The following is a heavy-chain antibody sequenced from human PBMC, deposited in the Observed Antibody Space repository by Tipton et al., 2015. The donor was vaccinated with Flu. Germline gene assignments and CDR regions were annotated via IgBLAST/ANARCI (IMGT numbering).Heavy chain of an antibody. J-gene: IGHJ5*02. CDR1: GGSISSYY. CDR2: IHYSGST. V-gene: IGHV4-59*08. CDR3: ARHCGYYGSGQQGFDP. Sequence: LRLSCTVSGGSISSYYWTWIRQPPGKGLEWIGYIHYSGSTNYNPSLRSRVTISVDTSKNQFSLKLSSVTAADTAVYYCARHCGYYGSGQQGFDPWGQGTLVTVSS. D-gene: IGHD3-10*01.